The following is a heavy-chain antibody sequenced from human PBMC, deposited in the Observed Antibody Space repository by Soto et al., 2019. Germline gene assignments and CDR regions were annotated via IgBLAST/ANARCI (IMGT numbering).Heavy chain of an antibody. CDR3: AKGGDPASSYYYGMDV. D-gene: IGHD2-21*02. CDR2: ISGTGGTT. CDR1: EYSICSYS. Sequence: SCGAAEYSICSYSTSCVRQAPGKGLEWVSVISGTGGTTYYAGSVKGRFTISRDNSKNTLYLQMNSLRAEDTAVYYCAKGGDPASSYYYGMDVWGQGTTVTVSS. J-gene: IGHJ6*02. V-gene: IGHV3-23*01.